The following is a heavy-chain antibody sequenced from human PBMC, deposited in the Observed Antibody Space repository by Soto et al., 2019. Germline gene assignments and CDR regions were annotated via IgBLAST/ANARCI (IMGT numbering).Heavy chain of an antibody. D-gene: IGHD5-12*01. Sequence: PSETLSLTCAVSSDSFSRYSWTWIRQPPGQGLEWIGEINYYASTAYSPSLKSRVTMSIDTSKKQFSLRLTSLTAADTAAHYCAKKHYSGLDFWGQGSLVTVSS. V-gene: IGHV4-34*01. J-gene: IGHJ4*02. CDR3: AKKHYSGLDF. CDR1: SDSFSRYS. CDR2: INYYAST.